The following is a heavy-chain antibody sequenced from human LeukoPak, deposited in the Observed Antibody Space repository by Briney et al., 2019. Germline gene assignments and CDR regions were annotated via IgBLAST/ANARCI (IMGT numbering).Heavy chain of an antibody. CDR2: INWNGGNT. J-gene: IGHJ3*02. CDR3: ARRSAAKDAFDI. Sequence: GGSLRLSCAASGFTVSSNYMSWVRQAPGKGLEWVSGINWNGGNTGYADSVKGRFTISRDNAKNTLYLQMNSLRAEDTAVYYCARRSAAKDAFDIWGQGTMVTVSS. D-gene: IGHD6-25*01. V-gene: IGHV3-20*04. CDR1: GFTVSSNY.